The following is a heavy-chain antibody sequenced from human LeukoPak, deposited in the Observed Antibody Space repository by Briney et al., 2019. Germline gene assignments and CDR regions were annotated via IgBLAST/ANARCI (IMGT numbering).Heavy chain of an antibody. J-gene: IGHJ4*02. CDR2: ISGSGGST. Sequence: GGSLRLSCAASVFTFSSYAMSWVRQAPGKGLEWVSAISGSGGSTYYADSVKGRFTISRDNSKNTLYLQMNSLRAEDTAVYYCAKDQDSSVVVTRDVYYFHYWGQGTLVTVSS. CDR3: AKDQDSSVVVTRDVYYFHY. V-gene: IGHV3-23*01. D-gene: IGHD2-21*02. CDR1: VFTFSSYA.